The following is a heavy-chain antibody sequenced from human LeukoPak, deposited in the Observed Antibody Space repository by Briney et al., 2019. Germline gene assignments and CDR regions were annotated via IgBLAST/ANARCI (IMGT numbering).Heavy chain of an antibody. CDR2: IKEDGSEK. D-gene: IGHD2/OR15-2a*01. J-gene: IGHJ4*02. Sequence: GGSLRLSCAASGFSFSGYWMTWVRQAPGKGLEWVANIKEDGSEKYYAAFVKGRFTISRDNAKNSLDLQMNSLRAEDTAVYYCARRGSTDYWGQGTLVTVSS. CDR1: GFSFSGYW. CDR3: ARRGSTDY. V-gene: IGHV3-7*03.